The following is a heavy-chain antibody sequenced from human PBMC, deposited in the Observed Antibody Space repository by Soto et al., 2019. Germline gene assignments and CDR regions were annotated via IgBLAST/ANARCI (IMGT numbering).Heavy chain of an antibody. CDR1: GFKFINHA. CDR2: ISGSGGGT. J-gene: IGHJ4*02. CDR3: AKFGMATTKRSPPYYIDY. V-gene: IGHV3-23*01. D-gene: IGHD1-1*01. Sequence: GGALRLSYGAAGFKFINHAIGRVRQDPGEGVEWVSSISGSGGGTYYADSVKGRFTFSRDNSKNTLYLQMNSLRAEDTAVYYCAKFGMATTKRSPPYYIDYWGQGALVTVSS.